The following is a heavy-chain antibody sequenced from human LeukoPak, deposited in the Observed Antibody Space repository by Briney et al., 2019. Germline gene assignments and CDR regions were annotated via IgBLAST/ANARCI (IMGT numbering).Heavy chain of an antibody. CDR1: GGSISSYY. J-gene: IGHJ4*02. Sequence: SETLSLTCTVSGGSISSYYWSWIRQPPGKGLEWIGCIYYSESTNYNPSLKSRVTISVDTSKNQFSLKLRSVTAADTAVYYCARHVDGGEFYFDYWGQGILVTVSS. CDR2: IYYSEST. D-gene: IGHD3-16*01. CDR3: ARHVDGGEFYFDY. V-gene: IGHV4-59*08.